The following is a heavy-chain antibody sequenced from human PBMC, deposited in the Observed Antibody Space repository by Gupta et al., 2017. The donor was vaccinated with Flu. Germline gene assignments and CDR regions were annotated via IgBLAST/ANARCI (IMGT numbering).Heavy chain of an antibody. J-gene: IGHJ6*03. CDR3: ARAVSGSYYPYYYYYMDV. CDR2: INHSGST. Sequence: QVQLQQWGAGLLKPSDTLSLTCAVYGWSCSGYYWSWIRQPLGKGLEWIEEINHSGSTNYNPSLKSRVTISVDTSKNQFSLKLSSVTAADTAVYYWARAVSGSYYPYYYYYMDVWGKGTTVTVSS. D-gene: IGHD1-26*01. V-gene: IGHV4-34*01. CDR1: GWSCSGYY.